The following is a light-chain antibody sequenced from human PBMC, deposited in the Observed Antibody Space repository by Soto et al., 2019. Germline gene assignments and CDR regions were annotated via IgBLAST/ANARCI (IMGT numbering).Light chain of an antibody. J-gene: IGKJ1*01. V-gene: IGKV1-5*01. CDR2: DVS. CDR3: QQYYGFPWT. Sequence: DIQMTQSPSTLSASIGDRVTITCRASQNVSHWLASYRQKPGKAPNLLIYDVSSSESGVPSRFSGSGSGTEFTLTVSSLQPDDFATYFCQQYYGFPWTFGQGTKVEIK. CDR1: QNVSHW.